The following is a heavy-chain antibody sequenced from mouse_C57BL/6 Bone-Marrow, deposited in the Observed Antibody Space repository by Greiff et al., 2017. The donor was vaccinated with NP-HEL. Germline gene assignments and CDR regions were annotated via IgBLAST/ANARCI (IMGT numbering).Heavy chain of an antibody. CDR1: GYTFTSYG. J-gene: IGHJ3*01. V-gene: IGHV1-81*01. D-gene: IGHD2-4*01. CDR2: IYPRSGNT. CDR3: ARAGAYDYDGGAAY. Sequence: QVQLQQSGAELARPGASVKLSCKASGYTFTSYGISWVKQRTGQGLEWIGEIYPRSGNTYYNEKFKGKATLTADKSSSAAYMELRSLISEDCGLYLWARAGAYDYDGGAAYWGKGTLVTVSA.